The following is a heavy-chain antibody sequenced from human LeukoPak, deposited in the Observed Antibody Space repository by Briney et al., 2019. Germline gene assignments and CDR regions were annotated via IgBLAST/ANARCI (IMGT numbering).Heavy chain of an antibody. D-gene: IGHD1-26*01. CDR1: GYTFTDYY. Sequence: GASVKVSCKASGYTFTDYYIHWVRQAPGQGLQWMAWINPDNGGTNYAQKFQGRVTLTTDPSISTAYMELSGLRSDNTAVYFCARWLMRATTRDAFDIWGQGTMVTVSS. CDR3: ARWLMRATTRDAFDI. CDR2: INPDNGGT. V-gene: IGHV1-2*02. J-gene: IGHJ3*02.